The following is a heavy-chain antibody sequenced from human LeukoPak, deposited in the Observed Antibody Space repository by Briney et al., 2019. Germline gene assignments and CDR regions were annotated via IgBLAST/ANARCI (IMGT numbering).Heavy chain of an antibody. CDR1: GFTFSSYA. Sequence: GGSLRLSCAASGFTFSSYAMHWVRQAPGKGLEYVSAISSNGGSTYYANSVKGGFTISRDNSKNTLYLQMGSLRAEDMAVYYCAREADVLLWFGELFHWGQGTLVTVSS. D-gene: IGHD3-10*01. V-gene: IGHV3-64*01. CDR2: ISSNGGST. J-gene: IGHJ4*02. CDR3: AREADVLLWFGELFH.